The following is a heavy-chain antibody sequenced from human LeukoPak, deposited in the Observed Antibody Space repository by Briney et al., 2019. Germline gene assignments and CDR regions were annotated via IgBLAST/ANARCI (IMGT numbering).Heavy chain of an antibody. CDR1: GFSLSTSGVG. CDR2: IYWNDDK. V-gene: IGHV2-5*01. Sequence: SGPTLVNPTQTLTLTFSFSGFSLSTSGVGVGWIRQPPGKALEWLALIYWNDDKRYSPSLKSRLTITKDTSKNQVVLTMTNMDPVDTATYYCPHRPIAAAGTKVFDPWGQGTLVTVSS. CDR3: PHRPIAAAGTKVFDP. J-gene: IGHJ5*02. D-gene: IGHD6-13*01.